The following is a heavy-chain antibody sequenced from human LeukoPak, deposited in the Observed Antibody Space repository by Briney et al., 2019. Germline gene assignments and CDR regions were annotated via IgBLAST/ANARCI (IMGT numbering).Heavy chain of an antibody. J-gene: IGHJ4*02. CDR2: ISRSSATV. D-gene: IGHD4-11*01. Sequence: GGSLRLSCAASGFTFSTYSINWVRQAPGKGLEWVSYISRSSATVHYADSVKGRFTISRDNAKSTLYLQMNSLGAEDTAVYYCARAGYYRFDYWGQGTQVTVSS. CDR1: GFTFSTYS. CDR3: ARAGYYRFDY. V-gene: IGHV3-48*04.